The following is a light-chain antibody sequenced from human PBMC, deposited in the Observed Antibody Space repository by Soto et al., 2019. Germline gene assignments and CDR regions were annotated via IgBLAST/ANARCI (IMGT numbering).Light chain of an antibody. CDR2: DAS. Sequence: EIVLTQSPATLSLSPGERATLSCGASQSVSSSDLAWYQQKPGLAPRLLIYDASSRATGIPDRFSGSGSGTDFTRTISRLEPEDFAVYYCQQYGSSPYTFGPGTKLEIK. V-gene: IGKV3D-20*01. J-gene: IGKJ2*01. CDR1: QSVSSSD. CDR3: QQYGSSPYT.